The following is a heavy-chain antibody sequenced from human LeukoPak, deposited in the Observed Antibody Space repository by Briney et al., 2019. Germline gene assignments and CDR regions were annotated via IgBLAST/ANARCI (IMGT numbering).Heavy chain of an antibody. CDR2: MYHSGST. CDR1: AYSISSGYY. D-gene: IGHD2-15*01. J-gene: IGHJ5*02. V-gene: IGHV4-38-2*01. CDR3: AGSGVLYGIPT. Sequence: PSETLSLTRAVSAYSISSGYYWGWIRQSPGKGLEWIGSMYHSGSTYYNPSLKSRVTISVDTSKNQFSLKLTSVTAADTAVYYCAGSGVLYGIPTWGQGTVVTVSS.